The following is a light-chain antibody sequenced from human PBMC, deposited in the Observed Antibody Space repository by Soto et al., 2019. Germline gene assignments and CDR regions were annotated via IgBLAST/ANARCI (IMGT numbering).Light chain of an antibody. V-gene: IGKV3-15*01. Sequence: EIVMTQSPATLSVSPGERATLSCRASQSVSSNLAWYQQKPGQAPRLLIYDASTMATGIPARFSGSGSGTEFNLTISSLQYEDFSVYYCQQYNKWPPITFGQGTKLEIK. CDR1: QSVSSN. CDR2: DAS. J-gene: IGKJ2*01. CDR3: QQYNKWPPIT.